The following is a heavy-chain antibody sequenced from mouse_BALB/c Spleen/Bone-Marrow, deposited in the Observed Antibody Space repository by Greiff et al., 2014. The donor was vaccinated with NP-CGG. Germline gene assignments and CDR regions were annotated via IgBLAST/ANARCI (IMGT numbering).Heavy chain of an antibody. V-gene: IGHV5-17*02. CDR2: ISSGSSTI. Sequence: DVKLVESGGGLVQPGGSRKLSCAASGFTFSSFAMHWVCQAPEKGLEWVAYISSGSSTIYYADTVMGRFTISRDNPKNTLFLQMTSLRSEDTAMYHCARSGSSSGYFDYWGQGTTLTVSS. CDR3: ARSGSSSGYFDY. J-gene: IGHJ2*01. CDR1: GFTFSSFA. D-gene: IGHD1-1*01.